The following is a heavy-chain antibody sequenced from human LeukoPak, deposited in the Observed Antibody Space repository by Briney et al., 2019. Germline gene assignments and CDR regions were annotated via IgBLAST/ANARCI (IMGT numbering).Heavy chain of an antibody. CDR2: IYPADSDT. V-gene: IGHV5-51*01. Sequence: GESLKISCKGSGYRFTSYWIGWVRPMPGKGLEWIGIIYPADSDTRYSPSFQGQVTISADKSISTTYLQWSSLKASDTAMYYCARLFRGSEHYLDYWGQGTLVTVSS. J-gene: IGHJ4*02. D-gene: IGHD3-3*01. CDR1: GYRFTSYW. CDR3: ARLFRGSEHYLDY.